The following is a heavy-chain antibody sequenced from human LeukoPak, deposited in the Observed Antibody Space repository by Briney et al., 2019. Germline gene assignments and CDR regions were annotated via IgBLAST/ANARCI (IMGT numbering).Heavy chain of an antibody. J-gene: IGHJ4*02. V-gene: IGHV1-2*02. D-gene: IGHD3-3*01. CDR2: INPNSGGT. Sequence: ASVKVSCKASGYTFTGYYMHWVRQAPGQGLEWMGWINPNSGGTNYAQKFQGRVTMTRDTSISTAYMELSRLRSDDTAVYYCARVEGQLRFLSMHYFDYWGQGTLVTVSS. CDR1: GYTFTGYY. CDR3: ARVEGQLRFLSMHYFDY.